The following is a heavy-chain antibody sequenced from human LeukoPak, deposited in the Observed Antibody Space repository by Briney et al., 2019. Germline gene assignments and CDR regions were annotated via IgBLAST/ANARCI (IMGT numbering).Heavy chain of an antibody. V-gene: IGHV1-69*13. J-gene: IGHJ4*02. CDR3: ARGTGDCSGGSCYDFGY. D-gene: IGHD2-15*01. CDR1: GGTFSSYA. CDR2: IIPIFGTA. Sequence: GASVKVSCKASGGTFSSYAISWVRQAPGQGLEWMGGIIPIFGTANYAQKFQGRVTITADESMSTAYMELSSLRSEDTAVYYCARGTGDCSGGSCYDFGYWGQGTLVTVSS.